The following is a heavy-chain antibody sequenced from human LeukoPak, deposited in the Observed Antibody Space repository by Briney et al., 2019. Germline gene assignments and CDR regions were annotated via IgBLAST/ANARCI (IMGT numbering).Heavy chain of an antibody. CDR2: INPNSGGT. CDR3: ARDAWHYGSGSYYNRNWFDP. Sequence: ASVKVSCKASGYTFTGYYMHWVRRAPGQGLEWMGWINPNSGGTNYAQKFQGRVTMTTDTSTSTAYMELRSLRSDDTAVYYCARDAWHYGSGSYYNRNWFDPWGQGTLVTVSS. J-gene: IGHJ5*02. CDR1: GYTFTGYY. D-gene: IGHD3-10*01. V-gene: IGHV1-2*02.